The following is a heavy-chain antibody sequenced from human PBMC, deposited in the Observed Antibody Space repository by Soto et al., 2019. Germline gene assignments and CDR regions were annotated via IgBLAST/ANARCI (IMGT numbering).Heavy chain of an antibody. CDR3: AREKTYYDILTGYYWFDP. J-gene: IGHJ5*02. V-gene: IGHV4-34*01. CDR1: GGSFSAYY. Sequence: SLTCDVYGGSFSAYYWTWIRQPPGKGLEWIGEINHSGSTNYNPSLKSRVTISLDTSKNQFSLKLTSVTAADTAVYYCAREKTYYDILTGYYWFDPWGQGTLVTVSS. CDR2: INHSGST. D-gene: IGHD3-9*01.